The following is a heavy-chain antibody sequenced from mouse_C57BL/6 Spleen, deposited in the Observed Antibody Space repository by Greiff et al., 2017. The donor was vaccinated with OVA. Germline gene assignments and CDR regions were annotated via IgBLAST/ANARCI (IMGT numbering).Heavy chain of an antibody. V-gene: IGHV1-50*01. Sequence: QVQLQQPGAELVKPGASVKLSCKASGYTFTSYWMQWVKQRPGQGLEWIGEIDPSDSSTNYNQKFKGKAALTVDTSSSTAYMQLSSLTSEDSAVYYCARGNYDYWGQGTTLTVSS. CDR2: IDPSDSST. D-gene: IGHD2-1*01. CDR3: ARGNYDY. J-gene: IGHJ2*01. CDR1: GYTFTSYW.